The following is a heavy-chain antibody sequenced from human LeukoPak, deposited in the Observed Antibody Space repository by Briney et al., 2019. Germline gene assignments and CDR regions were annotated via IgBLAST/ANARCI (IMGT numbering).Heavy chain of an antibody. J-gene: IGHJ4*02. V-gene: IGHV3-30*04. D-gene: IGHD6-19*01. CDR1: GFTFSSYA. CDR3: ARDACSGWPEDYFDY. Sequence: GRSLRLSCAASGFTFSSYAMHWVRQAPGKGLEWVAVISYDGSNKYYADSVKGRFTISRDNSKNTLYLQMNSLRAEDTAVYYCARDACSGWPEDYFDYWGQGTLVTVSS. CDR2: ISYDGSNK.